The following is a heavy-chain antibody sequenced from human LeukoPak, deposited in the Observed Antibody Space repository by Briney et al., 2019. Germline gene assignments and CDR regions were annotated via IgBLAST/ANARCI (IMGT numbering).Heavy chain of an antibody. D-gene: IGHD6-13*01. V-gene: IGHV3-30*02. J-gene: IGHJ4*02. CDR1: AFSFSNSG. CDR2: IWSDGSSQ. CDR3: AKGREHSSDY. Sequence: GGSLRLSCAASAFSFSNSGMHWDRQAPGKGLEWVAFIWSDGSSQYYADSVKGRFTISRDNSRNTLYLQMNSLRAEDTAVYYCAKGREHSSDYWGQGTLVTVSS.